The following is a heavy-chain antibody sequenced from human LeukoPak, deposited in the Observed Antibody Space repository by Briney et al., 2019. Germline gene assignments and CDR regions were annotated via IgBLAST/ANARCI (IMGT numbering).Heavy chain of an antibody. D-gene: IGHD1-26*01. CDR1: GFTFSSYA. J-gene: IGHJ4*02. V-gene: IGHV3-30-3*01. Sequence: EGSLRLSCAASGFTFSSYAMHWVRQAPGKGLEWVAVISYDGSNKYYADSVKGRFTISRDNSKNTLYLQMNSLRAEDTAVYYCARAAKWELPNFDYWGQGTLVTVSS. CDR3: ARAAKWELPNFDY. CDR2: ISYDGSNK.